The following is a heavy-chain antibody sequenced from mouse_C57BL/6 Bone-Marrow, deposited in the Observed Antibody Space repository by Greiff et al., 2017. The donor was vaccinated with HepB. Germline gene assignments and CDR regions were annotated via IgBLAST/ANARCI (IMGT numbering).Heavy chain of an antibody. CDR1: GFTFSSYG. J-gene: IGHJ1*03. CDR2: ISSGGSYT. CDR3: ARHVITTVVDPYWYFDV. D-gene: IGHD1-1*01. V-gene: IGHV5-6*01. Sequence: VQLVESGGDLVKPGGSLQLSCAASGFTFSSYGMSWVRQTPDKRLEWVATISSGGSYTYYPDSVKGRFTISRDNAKNTLYLQMSSLKSEDTAMYYCARHVITTVVDPYWYFDVWGTGTTVTVSS.